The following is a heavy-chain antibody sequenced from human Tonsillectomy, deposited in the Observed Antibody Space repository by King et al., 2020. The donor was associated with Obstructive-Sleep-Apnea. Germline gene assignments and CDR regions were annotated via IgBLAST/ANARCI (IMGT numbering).Heavy chain of an antibody. J-gene: IGHJ4*02. CDR3: ASESGDNCYVTSEFWYDFDY. CDR2: ISGSGGFT. D-gene: IGHD3-22*01. CDR1: GFTFSSYA. Sequence: VQLVESGGGLVQPGRSLRLSCAASGFTFSSYAMSWVRQAPGKGLEWVSAISGSGGFTYYADSVKGRFTISRDNSKKTLYRPMNSLRDLDTAVYYCASESGDNCYVTSEFWYDFDYWGQGTMVTVSS. V-gene: IGHV3-23*04.